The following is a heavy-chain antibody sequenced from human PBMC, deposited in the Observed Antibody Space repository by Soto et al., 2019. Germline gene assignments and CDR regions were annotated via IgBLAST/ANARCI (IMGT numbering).Heavy chain of an antibody. Sequence: GGSLRLSCAASGFTFSSYGMSWVRQAPGKGLEWVSSISDTADKYYADSVKGRFTISRDNSKNTLYLRMNSLTAEDAALYYCAKRVAYSSSSAYFDYWGQGTLVTVSS. J-gene: IGHJ4*02. CDR1: GFTFSSYG. V-gene: IGHV3-23*01. CDR3: AKRVAYSSSSAYFDY. CDR2: ISDTADK. D-gene: IGHD6-6*01.